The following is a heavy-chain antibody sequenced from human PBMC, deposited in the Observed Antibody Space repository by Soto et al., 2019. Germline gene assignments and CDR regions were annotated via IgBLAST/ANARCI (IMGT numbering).Heavy chain of an antibody. Sequence: QVQLQESGPGLVKPSETLSLTCTVSGGSISSYYWSWIRQPPGKGLEWIGYIYYSGSTNYNPSLKSRXIIXVXTAKNQFSLKLSSVTAADTAVYYCARDSSGWNTFDYWGQGTLVTVSS. CDR3: ARDSSGWNTFDY. CDR1: GGSISSYY. D-gene: IGHD6-19*01. J-gene: IGHJ4*02. V-gene: IGHV4-59*01. CDR2: IYYSGST.